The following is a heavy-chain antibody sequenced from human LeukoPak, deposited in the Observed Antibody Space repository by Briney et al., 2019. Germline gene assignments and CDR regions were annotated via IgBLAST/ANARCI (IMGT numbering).Heavy chain of an antibody. V-gene: IGHV3-48*02. CDR3: ARAKRRYCSGGSCPPDNWFDP. J-gene: IGHJ5*02. Sequence: GGSLTLSCAASGFSFSNSSMNWVRQSPGKGLEWVSYISGSTTATYYADSVRGRFTISRDNVKKSLYLQMNSLRDEDTAVYYCARAKRRYCSGGSCPPDNWFDPWGQGTLVTVSS. D-gene: IGHD2-15*01. CDR1: GFSFSNSS. CDR2: ISGSTTAT.